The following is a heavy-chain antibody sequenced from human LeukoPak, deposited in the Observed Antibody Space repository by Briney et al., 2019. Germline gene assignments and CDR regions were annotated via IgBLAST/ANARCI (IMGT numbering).Heavy chain of an antibody. V-gene: IGHV3-33*01. D-gene: IGHD6-13*01. CDR1: GFTFSTYG. CDR3: ARVIAAAGNVYYYGMDV. Sequence: GGSLRLSCVASGFTFSTYGMHWVRQAPGKGLEWVALILYNGSNKYYADAVKGRFTISRDNSKNTLYLQMNSLRAEDTAVYYCARVIAAAGNVYYYGMDVWGRGTTVTVSS. J-gene: IGHJ6*02. CDR2: ILYNGSNK.